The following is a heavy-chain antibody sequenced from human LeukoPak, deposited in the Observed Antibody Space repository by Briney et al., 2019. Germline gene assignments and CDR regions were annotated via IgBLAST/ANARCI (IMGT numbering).Heavy chain of an antibody. Sequence: GSLRLSCAASGFTFSSYGMHWVRQAPGKGLEWVAVISYDGSNKYYADSVKGRFTISRDNSKNTLYLQMNSLRAEDTAVYYCAKGGYYYYGMDVWGQGTTVTVSS. CDR1: GFTFSSYG. CDR2: ISYDGSNK. V-gene: IGHV3-30*18. J-gene: IGHJ6*02. CDR3: AKGGYYYYGMDV.